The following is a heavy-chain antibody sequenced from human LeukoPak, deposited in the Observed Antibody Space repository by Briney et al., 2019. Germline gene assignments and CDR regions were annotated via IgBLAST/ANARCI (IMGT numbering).Heavy chain of an antibody. CDR2: ISGSGGST. CDR3: AKDPDYYYGSGSYNDY. D-gene: IGHD3-10*01. V-gene: IGHV3-23*01. Sequence: ETLSLTCTVSGGSISSYYWSWVRQAPGKGLEWVSAISGSGGSTYYADSVKGRFTISRDNSKNTLYLQMNSLRAEDTAVYYCAKDPDYYYGSGSYNDYWGQGTLVTVSS. CDR1: GGSISSYY. J-gene: IGHJ4*02.